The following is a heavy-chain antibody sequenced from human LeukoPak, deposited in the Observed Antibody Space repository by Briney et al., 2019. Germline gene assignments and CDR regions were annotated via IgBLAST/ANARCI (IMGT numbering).Heavy chain of an antibody. CDR2: IYYSGST. D-gene: IGHD3-3*01. V-gene: IGHV4-30-4*08. CDR3: ARATYDFWSGFFYYYYMDV. CDR1: GGSISSGDYY. J-gene: IGHJ6*03. Sequence: SETLSLTCTVSGGSISSGDYYWRWLRQPPGKGLEWIGYIYYSGSTYYNPSLKSRVTISVDTSKNQFSLKLSSVTAADTAVYYCARATYDFWSGFFYYYYMDVWGKGTTVTVSS.